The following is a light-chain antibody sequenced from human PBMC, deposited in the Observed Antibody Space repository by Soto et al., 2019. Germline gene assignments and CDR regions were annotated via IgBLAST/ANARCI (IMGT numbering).Light chain of an antibody. CDR1: QSVSNN. V-gene: IGKV3-15*01. Sequence: EIVMTQSPATLSVSPGERATLSCRASQSVSNNLAWYQQKPGQAPRLLIYGASTRATGIPARFSGSGSGTEFTLTISSLQSEDFAVYYCHQYHYWWTFGQGTKVEIK. CDR3: HQYHYWWT. CDR2: GAS. J-gene: IGKJ1*01.